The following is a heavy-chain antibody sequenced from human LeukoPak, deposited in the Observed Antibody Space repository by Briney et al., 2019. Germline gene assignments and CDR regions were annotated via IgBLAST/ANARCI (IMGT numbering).Heavy chain of an antibody. Sequence: QTGGSLRLSCVASGFTFSSYAMSWVRQAPGKGLEWVSAISSSGGSTYYADSVKGRFTISRDNSKNTLYLQMNSLRAEDTAVYYCAKATKYDFWSGYYTDYWGQGTLVTVSS. V-gene: IGHV3-23*01. D-gene: IGHD3-3*01. CDR3: AKATKYDFWSGYYTDY. CDR2: ISSSGGST. CDR1: GFTFSSYA. J-gene: IGHJ4*02.